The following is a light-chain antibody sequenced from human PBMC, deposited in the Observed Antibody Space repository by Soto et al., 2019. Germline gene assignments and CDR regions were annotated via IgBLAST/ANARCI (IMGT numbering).Light chain of an antibody. Sequence: EIVLTQSPGTLSLSPGERATLSCRASQSISRSNLACYQQKPGQAPRLIIYDASSRATGTPDRFSGSGSGTDFTLTISRLEPEDFAVYYCQQYSSSPCTFGQGTKLEIK. J-gene: IGKJ2*02. CDR2: DAS. CDR3: QQYSSSPCT. CDR1: QSISRSN. V-gene: IGKV3-20*01.